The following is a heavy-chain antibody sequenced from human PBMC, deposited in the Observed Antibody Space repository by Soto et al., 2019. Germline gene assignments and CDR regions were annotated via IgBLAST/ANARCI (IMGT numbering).Heavy chain of an antibody. CDR1: GFTFSDYY. V-gene: IGHV3-11*01. D-gene: IGHD3-22*01. CDR3: ARVRYYYDSSGSQYYFDY. CDR2: ISSSGSTI. Sequence: GGSLRLSCAASGFTFSDYYMSWIRQAPGKGLEWVSYISSSGSTIYYADSVKGRFTISRDNAKNSLYLQMNSLRAEDTAVYYCARVRYYYDSSGSQYYFDYWGQGTLVTVSS. J-gene: IGHJ4*02.